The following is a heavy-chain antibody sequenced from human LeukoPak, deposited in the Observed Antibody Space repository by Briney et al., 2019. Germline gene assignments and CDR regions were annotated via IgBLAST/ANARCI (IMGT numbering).Heavy chain of an antibody. CDR1: GFTFSGSA. CDR2: IRSKDNSYAT. CDR3: TRPQYSSSWYDSFDI. V-gene: IGHV3-73*01. D-gene: IGHD6-13*01. J-gene: IGHJ3*02. Sequence: GESLKISCAASGFTFSGSAMHWVRQASGKGLEWVGRIRSKDNSYATAYAASVKGRFTISRDDSKNTAYLQMNSLKTEDTAVYYCTRPQYSSSWYDSFDIWGQGTMVTVSS.